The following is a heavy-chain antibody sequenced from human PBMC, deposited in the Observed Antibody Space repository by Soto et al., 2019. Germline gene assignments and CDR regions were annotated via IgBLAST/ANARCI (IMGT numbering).Heavy chain of an antibody. CDR3: ARSFYP. V-gene: IGHV4-31*03. J-gene: IGHJ5*02. CDR1: GGSISSGGYY. CDR2: IYYSGST. Sequence: PSETLSLTCTVSGGSISSGGYYWSWIRQHPGKGLEWIGYIYYSGSTYYNPSLTSRVTISVDMSKNHLSLTLTSVTAADTAVYYCARSFYPWGQGTLVTVSS.